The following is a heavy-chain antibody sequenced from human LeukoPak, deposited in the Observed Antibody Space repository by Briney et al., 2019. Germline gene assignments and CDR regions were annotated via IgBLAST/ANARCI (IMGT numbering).Heavy chain of an antibody. Sequence: QPGGSLRLSCSASGFTFSDYAMHWVRQAPGKGLEYVSAISHNGGDTFYADSVKGRFTISRDNSKNTLYLQMSSLRAEDTAVYYCVKKGPFTMIEGFDYWGQGTLVTVSS. CDR2: ISHNGGDT. J-gene: IGHJ4*02. CDR3: VKKGPFTMIEGFDY. V-gene: IGHV3-64D*06. CDR1: GFTFSDYA. D-gene: IGHD3-22*01.